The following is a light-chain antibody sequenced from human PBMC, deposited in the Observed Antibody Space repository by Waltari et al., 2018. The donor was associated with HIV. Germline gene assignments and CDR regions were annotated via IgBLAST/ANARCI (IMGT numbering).Light chain of an antibody. V-gene: IGLV1-40*01. Sequence: QSVLTQPPSVSGAPGQRVTISCPGRSSNIGAGYDVHWYQQLPGTGPKLLSYDINNRPSGVPDRFSGSKSGTSASLAITGLQAEDEADYYCQSYDSSLSGVLFGGGTKLTVL. CDR3: QSYDSSLSGVL. CDR1: SSNIGAGYD. J-gene: IGLJ2*01. CDR2: DIN.